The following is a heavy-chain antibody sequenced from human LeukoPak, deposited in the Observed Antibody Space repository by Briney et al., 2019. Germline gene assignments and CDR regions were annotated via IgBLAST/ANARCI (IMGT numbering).Heavy chain of an antibody. CDR3: AKYYYESSGYYYYFDS. CDR1: GVSISSSSYY. V-gene: IGHV4-39*01. CDR2: IYYSGIT. D-gene: IGHD3-22*01. J-gene: IGHJ4*02. Sequence: SETLSLTCTVSGVSISSSSYYWAWLRQPPGKGLEWIGSIYYSGITYYNPAIKSRVTISVDTSKNQFSLKLSSVTAADTAVYYCAKYYYESSGYYYYFDSWGQGTLVTVSS.